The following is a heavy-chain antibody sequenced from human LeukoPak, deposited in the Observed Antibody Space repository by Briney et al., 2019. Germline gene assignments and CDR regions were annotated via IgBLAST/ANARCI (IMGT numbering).Heavy chain of an antibody. J-gene: IGHJ5*02. D-gene: IGHD3-10*01. Sequence: KASETLSLTCTVSGGSISSGGYSWSWIRQHPGTGLEWIGYIYYSGSTYYNPSLKRRVTISVDTSKNQFSLKLSSVTAADTAVYYCARATMVRGVIRRKDWFDPWGQGTLVTVSS. CDR3: ARATMVRGVIRRKDWFDP. CDR2: IYYSGST. V-gene: IGHV4-31*03. CDR1: GGSISSGGYS.